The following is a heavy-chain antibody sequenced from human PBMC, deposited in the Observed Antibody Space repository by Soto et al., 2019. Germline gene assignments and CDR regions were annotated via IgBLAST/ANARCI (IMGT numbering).Heavy chain of an antibody. CDR3: VKDYYDSSGYYYSALSWFDP. V-gene: IGHV3-64D*08. CDR2: ISSNGGST. D-gene: IGHD3-22*01. J-gene: IGHJ5*02. Sequence: GGSLRLSCSASGFTFSSYAMHWVRQAPGKGLEYVSAISSNGGSTYYADSVKGRFTISRDNSKNTLYLQMSSLRAEDTAVYYCVKDYYDSSGYYYSALSWFDPWGQGTLVTVSS. CDR1: GFTFSSYA.